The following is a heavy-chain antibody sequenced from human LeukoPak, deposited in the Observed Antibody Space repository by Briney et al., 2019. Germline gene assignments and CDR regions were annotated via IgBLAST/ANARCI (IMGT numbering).Heavy chain of an antibody. J-gene: IGHJ4*02. V-gene: IGHV3-66*01. CDR3: ASRTVGDYPYFDH. CDR2: IYSGGRT. CDR1: GFTVSGKY. D-gene: IGHD4-17*01. Sequence: GGSLRLSCATSGFTVSGKYMSWVRQAPGKGLEWVSVIYSGGRTYYADSVKGRFTISRDNSKNTLYLQMNSLRVADTAVYYCASRTVGDYPYFDHWGQGTLVIVSS.